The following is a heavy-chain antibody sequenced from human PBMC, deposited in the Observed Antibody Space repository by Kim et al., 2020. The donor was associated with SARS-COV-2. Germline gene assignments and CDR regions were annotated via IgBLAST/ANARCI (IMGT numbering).Heavy chain of an antibody. D-gene: IGHD4-4*01. Sequence: SVKVSCKASGGTFSSYAISWVRQAPGQGLEWMGRIIPILGIANYAQKFQGRVTITADKSTSTAYMELSSLRSEDTAVYYCARAVAVTPFDYWGQGTLVTVSS. CDR1: GGTFSSYA. CDR2: IIPILGIA. V-gene: IGHV1-69*04. CDR3: ARAVAVTPFDY. J-gene: IGHJ4*02.